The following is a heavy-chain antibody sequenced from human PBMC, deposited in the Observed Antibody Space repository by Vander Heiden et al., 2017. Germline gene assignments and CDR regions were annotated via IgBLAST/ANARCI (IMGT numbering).Heavy chain of an antibody. CDR3: TTDRRYCSGGSCGDY. CDR2: IKSKTDGGTT. V-gene: IGHV3-15*01. J-gene: IGHJ4*02. CDR1: GFPFSNAW. Sequence: EVQLVESGGGLVKPGGSLRLSCAASGFPFSNAWMSWVRQAPGKGLEWVGRIKSKTDGGTTDYAAPVKGRFTISRDDSKNTLYLQMNSLKTEDTAVYYCTTDRRYCSGGSCGDYWGQGTLVTVSS. D-gene: IGHD2-15*01.